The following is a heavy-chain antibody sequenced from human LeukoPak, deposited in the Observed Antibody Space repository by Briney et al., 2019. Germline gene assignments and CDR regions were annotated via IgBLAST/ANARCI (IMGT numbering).Heavy chain of an antibody. CDR1: GGTFSSYA. V-gene: IGHV1-69*13. D-gene: IGHD6-13*01. CDR2: IIPIFGTA. CDR3: ARFSGYSTYGSFDY. J-gene: IGHJ4*02. Sequence: ASVKVSCKASGGTFSSYAISWVRQAPGQGLEWMGEIIPIFGTANYAQKFQGRVTITADESTSTAYMELSSLRSEDTAVYYCARFSGYSTYGSFDYWGQGTLVTVSS.